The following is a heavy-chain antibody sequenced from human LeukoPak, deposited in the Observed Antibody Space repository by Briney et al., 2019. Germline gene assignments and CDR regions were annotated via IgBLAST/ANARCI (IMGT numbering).Heavy chain of an antibody. J-gene: IGHJ4*02. V-gene: IGHV1-2*02. CDR2: IIPKGGGT. CDR3: ARVPRPRDPTSSAAHQPFDY. Sequence: ASVKVSCKASGYTFTSYAMNWVRQAPGQGLEWMGWIIPKGGGTKYAQKFQDRVTMTRDTSINTAYMELSGLRPDDTAVYYCARVPRPRDPTSSAAHQPFDYWGQGTLVIVSS. CDR1: GYTFTSYA. D-gene: IGHD2-2*01.